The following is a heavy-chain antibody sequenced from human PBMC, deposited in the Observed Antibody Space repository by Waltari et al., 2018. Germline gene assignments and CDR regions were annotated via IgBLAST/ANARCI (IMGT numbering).Heavy chain of an antibody. V-gene: IGHV3-48*04. D-gene: IGHD3-10*01. Sequence: DVQLVESGGGLIQPGGSLRLSCAASGFTFTTYSRNWVRQAPGKGLEWIAYISSRSEWIDSADSVKGRFTISRDNAKNSVYLQMNSLRADDTAVYYCAGIRRGYWFFDLWGRGTLVTVSS. CDR2: ISSRSEWI. CDR3: AGIRRGYWFFDL. CDR1: GFTFTTYS. J-gene: IGHJ2*01.